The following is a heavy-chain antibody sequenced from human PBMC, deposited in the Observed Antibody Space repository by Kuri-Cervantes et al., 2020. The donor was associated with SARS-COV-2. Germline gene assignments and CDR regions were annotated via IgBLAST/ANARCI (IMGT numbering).Heavy chain of an antibody. Sequence: GGSLRLSCAASGFTFSSYWMSWVRQAPGKGLEWVANIKQDGSEKYYVDSVKGRFTISRDNAKNSLYLQMNSLRAEDTAVYYCAKDDTGDYGPTYFDYWGQGTLVTVSS. CDR3: AKDDTGDYGPTYFDY. J-gene: IGHJ4*02. CDR2: IKQDGSEK. V-gene: IGHV3-7*05. D-gene: IGHD4-17*01. CDR1: GFTFSSYW.